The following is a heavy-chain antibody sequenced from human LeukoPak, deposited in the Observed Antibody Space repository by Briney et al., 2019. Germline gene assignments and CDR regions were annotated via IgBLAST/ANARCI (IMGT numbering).Heavy chain of an antibody. CDR1: GFTFDDYA. J-gene: IGHJ4*02. CDR3: LKDGEWGEWGRTWLDY. CDR2: ISGNSVNI. D-gene: IGHD3-9*01. Sequence: GGSLRLSCAASGFTFDDYAMHWVRQAPGKGLEWVSGISGNSVNIDYADSVKGRFTISRDNAKNSLYLQMNSLRAEDTAVYYCLKDGEWGEWGRTWLDYWGEGTRVTVSS. V-gene: IGHV3-9*01.